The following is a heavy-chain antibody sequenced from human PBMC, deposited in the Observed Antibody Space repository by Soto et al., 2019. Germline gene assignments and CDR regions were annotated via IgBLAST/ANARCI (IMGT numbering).Heavy chain of an antibody. CDR2: IYYSGST. CDR3: AREGGGFNNLDAFNI. V-gene: IGHV4-59*01. J-gene: IGHJ3*02. CDR1: GGSISSYY. D-gene: IGHD3-16*01. Sequence: SDTLYLTCTVSGGSISSYYWSWIRQPPGKGLEWIGYIYYSGSTNYNPSLKSRVTISVDTSKNQFSLKLTSVTSADTAVYYCAREGGGFNNLDAFNIWGQGTMVT.